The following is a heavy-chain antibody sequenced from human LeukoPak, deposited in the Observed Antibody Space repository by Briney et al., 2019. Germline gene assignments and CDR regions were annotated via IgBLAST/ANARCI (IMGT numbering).Heavy chain of an antibody. J-gene: IGHJ5*02. Sequence: SETLSLTCSVSGGSISSYYWSWIRQPAGKGLEWIGRIYTSGSTNCNPSLKSRVTMSVDTSKNQFSLKLSSVTAADTAVYYCARGIYYYGSGRGVNWFDPWGQGTLVTVSS. CDR2: IYTSGST. V-gene: IGHV4-4*07. D-gene: IGHD3-10*01. CDR1: GGSISSYY. CDR3: ARGIYYYGSGRGVNWFDP.